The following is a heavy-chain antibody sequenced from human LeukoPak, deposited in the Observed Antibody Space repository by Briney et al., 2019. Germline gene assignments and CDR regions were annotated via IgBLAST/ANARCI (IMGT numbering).Heavy chain of an antibody. CDR1: EFSFSNYG. CDR2: IWYEGSNK. D-gene: IGHD6-25*01. Sequence: PGGSLRLTCVATEFSFSNYGIHWVRQAPGKGLEWVAVIWYEGSNKYYADSVKGGFTIYRDNSKNTLYLQMISLRAEDTAVYYCARDSGGQADLVKWTRSTFDIWGQGTMVTVSS. CDR3: ARDSGGQADLVKWTRSTFDI. J-gene: IGHJ3*02. V-gene: IGHV3-33*01.